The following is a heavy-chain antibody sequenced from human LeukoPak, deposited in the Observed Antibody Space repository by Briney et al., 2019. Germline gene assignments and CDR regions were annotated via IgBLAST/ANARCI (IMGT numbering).Heavy chain of an antibody. J-gene: IGHJ4*02. CDR1: GLTFSTYS. CDR3: ARSSARDFDF. Sequence: GGSLRLSCAASGLTFSTYSMNWVRQAPGKGLEWVSKISSNSGTIYYADSVKGRFTISRDNAKNSLYLQMNSLRDEDTAVYYCARSSARDFDFWGQGTLVTVSS. V-gene: IGHV3-48*02. CDR2: ISSNSGTI.